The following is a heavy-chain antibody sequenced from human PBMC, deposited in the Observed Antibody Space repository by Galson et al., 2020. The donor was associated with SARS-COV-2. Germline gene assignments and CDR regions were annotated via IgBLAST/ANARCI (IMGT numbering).Heavy chain of an antibody. J-gene: IGHJ6*02. D-gene: IGHD3-10*01. CDR3: AKDLLEVGAFYAMDG. V-gene: IGHV3-23*01. CDR1: GFTFSSYA. CDR2: LSGSGFST. Sequence: GGSLRLSCAASGFTFSSYAMNWVRQAPGKGLEWVSTLSGSGFSTYYADSVKGRFTISRDNSKNTAYLQMNSLRAEDTAVYYCAKDLLEVGAFYAMDGWGQGTTVTVSS.